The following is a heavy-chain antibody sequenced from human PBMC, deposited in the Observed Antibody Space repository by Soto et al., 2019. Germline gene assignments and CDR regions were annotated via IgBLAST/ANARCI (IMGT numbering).Heavy chain of an antibody. Sequence: EVQLVESGGGLVQPGGSLRLSCAASGFTFSSYAMHWVRQAPGKGLEYVSGITSNGGNTDYASSVKGRFTISRDNSKNTRYLQMGSLRAEVMAVYYGARGIPFGSGMDVWGQGTTVTVSS. CDR3: ARGIPFGSGMDV. CDR2: ITSNGGNT. V-gene: IGHV3-64*01. CDR1: GFTFSSYA. J-gene: IGHJ6*02. D-gene: IGHD2-21*01.